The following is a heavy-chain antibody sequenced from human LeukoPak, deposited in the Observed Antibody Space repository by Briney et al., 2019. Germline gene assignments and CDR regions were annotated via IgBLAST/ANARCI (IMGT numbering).Heavy chain of an antibody. CDR1: GFTFDAYG. CDR2: INWNDGST. D-gene: IGHD1-14*01. Sequence: PGGSLRLSCAASGFTFDAYGLSWVRQAPGKGLEWVSGINWNDGSTDYADSVKGRFTISRDKAKNSLYLLMNSLRAEDTALYYCARVPETTQLFDYWGQGTLVTVSS. J-gene: IGHJ4*02. CDR3: ARVPETTQLFDY. V-gene: IGHV3-20*04.